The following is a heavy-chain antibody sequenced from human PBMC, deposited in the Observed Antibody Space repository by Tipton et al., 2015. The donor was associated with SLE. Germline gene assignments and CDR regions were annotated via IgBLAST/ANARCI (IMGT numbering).Heavy chain of an antibody. J-gene: IGHJ6*03. V-gene: IGHV3-23*01. CDR1: GFTFSSYA. Sequence: AVSGFTFSSYAMRWVRQAPGKGLEWVSAISGSGGSTYYADSVRGRFTISRDNSKNTLYLQMNSLRAEDTAVYYCAKDRVTTWYYYYMDVWGKGTTVTVSS. CDR2: ISGSGGST. D-gene: IGHD4-11*01. CDR3: AKDRVTTWYYYYMDV.